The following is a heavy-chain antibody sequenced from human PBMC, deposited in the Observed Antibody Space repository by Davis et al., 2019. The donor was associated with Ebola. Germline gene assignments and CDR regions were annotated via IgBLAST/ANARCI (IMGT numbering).Heavy chain of an antibody. CDR2: IRYDGSNK. V-gene: IGHV3-30*02. CDR3: ATEIGDYYDSNEIDY. D-gene: IGHD3-22*01. Sequence: GESLKISCAASGFTFSSYGMHWVRQAPGKGLEWVAFIRYDGSNKNYADSVKGRFTISRDNSKNTLYLQMNSLRAEDTAVYYCATEIGDYYDSNEIDYWGQGTLVTVSS. J-gene: IGHJ4*02. CDR1: GFTFSSYG.